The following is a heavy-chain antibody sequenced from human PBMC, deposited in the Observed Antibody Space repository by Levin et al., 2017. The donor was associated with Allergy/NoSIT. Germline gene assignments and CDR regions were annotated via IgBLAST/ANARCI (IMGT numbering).Heavy chain of an antibody. CDR1: GYTFTGYY. V-gene: IGHV1-2*02. D-gene: IGHD6-19*01. J-gene: IGHJ3*02. Sequence: GESLKISCKASGYTFTGYYMHWVRQAPGQGLEWMGWINPNSGGTNYAQKFQGRVTMTRDTSISTAYMELSRLRSDDTAVYYCARVTRHAYSSGFDAFDIWGQGTMVTVSS. CDR3: ARVTRHAYSSGFDAFDI. CDR2: INPNSGGT.